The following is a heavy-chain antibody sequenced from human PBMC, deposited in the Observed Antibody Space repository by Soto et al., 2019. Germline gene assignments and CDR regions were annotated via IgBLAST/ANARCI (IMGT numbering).Heavy chain of an antibody. V-gene: IGHV3-23*01. Sequence: PGGSLRLSCAASAFTFSSYAMSWVRQAPGKGLEWVSAIGSGGVSTYYADSVKGRFTISRDNSKNTLYLQMNSLRAEGTAVYFCAKGTAARPRGAFDIWGQGTMVTVSS. D-gene: IGHD6-6*01. CDR2: IGSGGVST. CDR3: AKGTAARPRGAFDI. J-gene: IGHJ3*02. CDR1: AFTFSSYA.